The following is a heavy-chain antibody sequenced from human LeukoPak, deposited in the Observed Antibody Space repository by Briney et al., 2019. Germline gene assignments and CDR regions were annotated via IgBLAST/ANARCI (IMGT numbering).Heavy chain of an antibody. V-gene: IGHV1-46*01. CDR1: GYTFTSYY. J-gene: IGHJ4*02. CDR2: INPTGGTT. CDR3: ANGRLGIGWFVY. D-gene: IGHD6-19*01. Sequence: ASVTVSCKASGYTFTSYYMHWVRQAPGQGLEGMGIINPTGGTTSYAQQFPGRVTMTRDTSTSTVYMELSSLRSEDTAVYYCANGRLGIGWFVYWGQGTLVTVSS.